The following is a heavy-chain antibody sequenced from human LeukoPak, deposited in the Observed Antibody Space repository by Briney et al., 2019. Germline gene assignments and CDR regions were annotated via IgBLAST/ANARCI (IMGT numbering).Heavy chain of an antibody. CDR3: ARVEYYYDSSGYYYVPGYFDY. V-gene: IGHV4-4*02. CDR2: IYHSGST. D-gene: IGHD3-22*01. J-gene: IGHJ4*02. CDR1: GGSISSSNW. Sequence: ASETLSLTCAASGGSISSSNWWSWVRQPPGKGLEWIGSIYHSGSTYYNASLKSRVTISVDTSKNQFSLKLSSVTAADTAVYYCARVEYYYDSSGYYYVPGYFDYWGQGTLVTVSS.